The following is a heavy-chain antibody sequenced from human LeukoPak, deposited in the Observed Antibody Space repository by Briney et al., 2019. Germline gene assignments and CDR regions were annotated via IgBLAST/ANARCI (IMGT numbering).Heavy chain of an antibody. V-gene: IGHV3-74*01. D-gene: IGHD4-17*01. CDR3: VREETTTIHYGMDV. Sequence: PGGSLRLSCIASGITFSNYWMHWVRQAPGKGLVWVSRINSDGSDTTYADSVNGRFTVSRDNAKNTLYLQMNSLRAEDTAVYYCVREETTTIHYGMDVWGQGTTVTVSS. CDR2: INSDGSDT. J-gene: IGHJ6*02. CDR1: GITFSNYW.